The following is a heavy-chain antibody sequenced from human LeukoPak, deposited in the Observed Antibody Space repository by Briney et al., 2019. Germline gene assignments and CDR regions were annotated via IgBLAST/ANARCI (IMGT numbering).Heavy chain of an antibody. CDR2: INHSGST. Sequence: SETLSLTCAVYGGSFSGYYWSWIRQPPGKGLEWIGEINHSGSTNYNPSLKSRVTISVDTSKNQFSLKLSSVTAADTAVYYCARRSIGCSSSWFDYWGQGTLVTVSS. V-gene: IGHV4-34*01. D-gene: IGHD6-13*01. J-gene: IGHJ4*02. CDR3: ARRSIGCSSSWFDY. CDR1: GGSFSGYY.